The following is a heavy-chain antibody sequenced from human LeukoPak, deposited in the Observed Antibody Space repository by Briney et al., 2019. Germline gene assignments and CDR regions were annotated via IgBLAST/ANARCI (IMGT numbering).Heavy chain of an antibody. CDR2: INHSGSA. D-gene: IGHD4-17*01. Sequence: SSETLSLTCAVSGGSFSGYYWTWIRQPPGKGLEWIGEINHSGSANYSPSLSSRVTISLDMSENQFSLKLTSVTAADTAVYYCARGQGTVTTHWGQGTLVTVSS. CDR1: GGSFSGYY. CDR3: ARGQGTVTTH. V-gene: IGHV4-34*01. J-gene: IGHJ4*02.